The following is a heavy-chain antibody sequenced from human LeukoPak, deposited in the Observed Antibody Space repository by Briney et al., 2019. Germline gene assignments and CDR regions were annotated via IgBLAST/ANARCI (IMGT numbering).Heavy chain of an antibody. CDR3: AKDRSPIAAAGNPNYYYGMDV. Sequence: GGSLRLSCAASGFTFSSYGMHWVRQAPGKGLEWVAFIWFDGINKYYADSVKGRFAISRDNSKNTLYLQMNSLRAEDTAVYYCAKDRSPIAAAGNPNYYYGMDVWGQGTTVTVSS. V-gene: IGHV3-30*02. D-gene: IGHD6-13*01. J-gene: IGHJ6*02. CDR1: GFTFSSYG. CDR2: IWFDGINK.